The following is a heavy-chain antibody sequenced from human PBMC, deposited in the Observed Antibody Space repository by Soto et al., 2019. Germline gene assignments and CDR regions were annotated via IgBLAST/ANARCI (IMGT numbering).Heavy chain of an antibody. V-gene: IGHV4-59*08. CDR1: GGSISSYY. CDR3: ARSTPHYDILSGYYSGSFDY. CDR2: IYYSGST. J-gene: IGHJ4*02. Sequence: SETLSLTCTVSGGSISSYYWSWIRQPPGKGLDWIGYIYYSGSTNYNPSLKSRVTISVDTSKNQFSLKLTSVTAADTAVYYCARSTPHYDILSGYYSGSFDYWGQGTLVTVSS. D-gene: IGHD3-9*01.